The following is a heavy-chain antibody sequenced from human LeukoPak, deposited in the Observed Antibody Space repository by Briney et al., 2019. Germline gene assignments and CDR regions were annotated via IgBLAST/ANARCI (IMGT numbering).Heavy chain of an antibody. J-gene: IGHJ3*02. CDR2: ISSSGSAI. V-gene: IGHV3-21*01. Sequence: GGSLKLSCAASGFTFSSSSMSWVRPAPGKGLEWVSSISSSGSAIEYADSVRGRFTSSRDNAKNSLYLQMSSLRSDDTAVYYCASCGGGNCLQANAFDMWGQGTMVTVSS. D-gene: IGHD2-15*01. CDR3: ASCGGGNCLQANAFDM. CDR1: GFTFSSSS.